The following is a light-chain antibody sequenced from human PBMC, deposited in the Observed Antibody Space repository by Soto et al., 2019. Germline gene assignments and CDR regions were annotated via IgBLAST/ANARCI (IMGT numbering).Light chain of an antibody. Sequence: DIVMTQSPDSLAVSLGERATINCKSSQSVLYTSKNRNYLAWYQQRPGQPPKLLIYWASTRGSGVPYRFSGSGSGTDFTLTISSLQAEDVAVYYCQQNYIVPPWTFGPGTKLEIK. CDR1: QSVLYTSKNRNY. CDR3: QQNYIVPPWT. J-gene: IGKJ1*01. V-gene: IGKV4-1*01. CDR2: WAS.